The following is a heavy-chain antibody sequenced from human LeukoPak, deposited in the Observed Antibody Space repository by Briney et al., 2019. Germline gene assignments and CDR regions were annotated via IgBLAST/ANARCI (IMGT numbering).Heavy chain of an antibody. V-gene: IGHV4-61*02. D-gene: IGHD3-22*01. J-gene: IGHJ4*02. CDR1: GGSVSSDSSY. CDR2: IYADGSS. Sequence: SSETLSLTCTVSGGSVSSDSSYWNWIRQPAGEGLEWIGRIYADGSSTYNPSLKSRVTISVDSSKNQFSLRLSSMTAADTAVYYCARAYYYHRWGEGTLVTVSS. CDR3: ARAYYYHR.